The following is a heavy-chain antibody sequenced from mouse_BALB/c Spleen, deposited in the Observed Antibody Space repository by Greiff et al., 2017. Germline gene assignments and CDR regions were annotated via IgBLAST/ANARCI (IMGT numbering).Heavy chain of an antibody. V-gene: IGHV7-3*02. CDR1: GFTFTDYY. J-gene: IGHJ4*01. Sequence: EVKVEESGGGLVQPGGSLRLSCATSGFTFTDYYMSWVRQPPGKALEWLGFIRNKANGYTTEYSASVKGRFTISRDNSQSILYLQMNTLRAEDSATYYCARGRGMDYWGQGTSVTVSS. CDR2: IRNKANGYTT. CDR3: ARGRGMDY.